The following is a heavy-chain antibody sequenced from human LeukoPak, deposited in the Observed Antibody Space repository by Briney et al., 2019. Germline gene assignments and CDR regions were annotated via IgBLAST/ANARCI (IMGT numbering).Heavy chain of an antibody. V-gene: IGHV3-21*01. D-gene: IGHD6-13*01. Sequence: GGSLRLFCEGSGLTFSGYTIHWVRQAPGKGLEWVSSISSTSDYKYYADSVKGRFTISRDNAKNSLYLDMNSLRAEDTAVYYCARVNVAAAGHFDSWGPGALVTVSS. J-gene: IGHJ4*02. CDR3: ARVNVAAAGHFDS. CDR1: GLTFSGYT. CDR2: ISSTSDYK.